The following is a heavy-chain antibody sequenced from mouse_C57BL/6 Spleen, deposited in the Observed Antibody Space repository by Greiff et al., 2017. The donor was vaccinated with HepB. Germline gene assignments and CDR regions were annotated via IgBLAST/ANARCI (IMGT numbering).Heavy chain of an antibody. CDR3: ARENHGSSPDFDV. CDR1: GYAFSSSW. Sequence: QVQLKQSGPELVKPGASVKISCKASGYAFSSSWMNWVKQRPGKGLEWIGRIYPGDGDTNYNGKFKGKATLTADKSSSTAYMQLSSLTSEDSAVYFCARENHGSSPDFDVWGTGTTVTVSS. CDR2: IYPGDGDT. V-gene: IGHV1-82*01. J-gene: IGHJ1*03. D-gene: IGHD1-1*01.